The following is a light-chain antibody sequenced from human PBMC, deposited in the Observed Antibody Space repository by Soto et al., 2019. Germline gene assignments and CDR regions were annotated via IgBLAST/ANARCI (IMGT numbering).Light chain of an antibody. CDR3: QQRYSTPWT. V-gene: IGKV1-39*01. J-gene: IGKJ1*01. CDR1: QSISSY. CDR2: AAS. Sequence: DIQMTQSPSSLSASVGDRVTITCRASQSISSYLNWYQQKPGKAPKLLIYAASSLQSGVPSRFSGGGYPTDFALTISSLQPEDFATYYCQQRYSTPWTFGQGTKVEIK.